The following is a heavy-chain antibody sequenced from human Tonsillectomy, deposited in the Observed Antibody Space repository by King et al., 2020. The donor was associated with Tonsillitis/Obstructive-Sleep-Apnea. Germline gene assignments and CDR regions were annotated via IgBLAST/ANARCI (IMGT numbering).Heavy chain of an antibody. CDR2: IFWDDDK. V-gene: IGHV2-5*02. D-gene: IGHD3/OR15-3a*01. Sequence: TLKESGPTLVKPTQTLTLTCTFSGFSLSTSGVGVGWIRQPPGKALEWLALIFWDDDKRYSPSLKSRLTITKDTSKNQVVLTMTNMDPVDTATYYCAHKVSVTAFWTGYYTAWYFDLWGRGILVTVSS. CDR1: GFSLSTSGVG. CDR3: AHKVSVTAFWTGYYTAWYFDL. J-gene: IGHJ2*01.